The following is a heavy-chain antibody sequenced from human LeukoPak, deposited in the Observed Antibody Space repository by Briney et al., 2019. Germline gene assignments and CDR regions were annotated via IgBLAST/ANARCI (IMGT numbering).Heavy chain of an antibody. CDR3: ARVRGYSSSGFDY. J-gene: IGHJ4*02. CDR2: IKQDGSEK. CDR1: GFTFSSYL. Sequence: GGSLRLSCAASGFTFSSYLMSWVRQAPGKGLEWVANIKQDGSEKYYVDSVKGRFTISRDNAKNSLYLQMNSLRAEDTAVYYCARVRGYSSSGFDYWGQGTLVTVSS. D-gene: IGHD6-13*01. V-gene: IGHV3-7*01.